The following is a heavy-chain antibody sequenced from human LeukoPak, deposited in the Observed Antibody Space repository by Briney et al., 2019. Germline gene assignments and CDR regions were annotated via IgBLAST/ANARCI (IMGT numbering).Heavy chain of an antibody. CDR2: MNPNSGNT. J-gene: IGHJ6*03. CDR1: GYTFTSYG. CDR3: ARVGGDYDILTGYSLYYYYYYMDV. D-gene: IGHD3-9*01. V-gene: IGHV1-8*02. Sequence: GASVKVSCKASGYTFTSYGISWVRQATGQGLEWMGWMNPNSGNTGYAQKFQGRVTMTRNTSISTAYMELSSLRSEDTAVYYCARVGGDYDILTGYSLYYYYYYMDVWGKGTTVTISS.